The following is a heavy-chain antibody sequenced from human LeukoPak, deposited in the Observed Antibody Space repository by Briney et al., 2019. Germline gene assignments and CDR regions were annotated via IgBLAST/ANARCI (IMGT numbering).Heavy chain of an antibody. CDR3: ARAYTIFGAVYYFDY. Sequence: PGGSLRLSCAASGFTFSSYSMNWVRQAPGKGLEWVSSISSSSSYIYYADSVKGRFTISRDNAKNSLYLQMNSLRAEDTAVYYCARAYTIFGAVYYFDYWGQGTLVTVSS. CDR1: GFTFSSYS. D-gene: IGHD3-3*01. J-gene: IGHJ4*02. CDR2: ISSSSSYI. V-gene: IGHV3-21*01.